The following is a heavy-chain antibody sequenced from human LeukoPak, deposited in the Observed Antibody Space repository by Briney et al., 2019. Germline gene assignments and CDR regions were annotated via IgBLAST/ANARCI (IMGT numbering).Heavy chain of an antibody. CDR1: GYSFTSYY. D-gene: IGHD5-24*01. V-gene: IGHV1-46*01. J-gene: IGHJ4*02. CDR3: ASGRDGYNLDY. Sequence: ASVTVSCKASGYSFTSYYMHWVRQAPRQGLEWRGIINPSGGSTSYAQKFQGTVTMTRDTSTSTDYMKLSSLRSEDTAVYYCASGRDGYNLDYWGQGTLVTVSS. CDR2: INPSGGST.